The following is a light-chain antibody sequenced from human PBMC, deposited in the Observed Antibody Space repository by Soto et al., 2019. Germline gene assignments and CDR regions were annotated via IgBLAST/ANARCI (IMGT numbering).Light chain of an antibody. Sequence: EIVMTQSPATLSVSPGEIATLSCRASESVGSNLAWYQQKPGQAPRLLIYGASTRATDIPPRFSGSGSGTDFILTISGLQSEDFAIYYCQQYNKWPPLTFGGGTKVDIK. CDR3: QQYNKWPPLT. CDR2: GAS. CDR1: ESVGSN. V-gene: IGKV3-15*01. J-gene: IGKJ4*01.